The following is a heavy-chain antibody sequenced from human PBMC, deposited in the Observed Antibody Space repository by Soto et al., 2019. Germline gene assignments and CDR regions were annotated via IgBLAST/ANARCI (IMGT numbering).Heavy chain of an antibody. Sequence: SVKVSCKASGGTFSSYAISWVRQAPGQGLEWMGGIIPIFGTANYAQKFQGRVTITADESTSTAYMELSSLRSEDTAVYYCARPKRGYSGYEDWGQGTLVTVSS. CDR3: ARPKRGYSGYED. CDR1: GGTFSSYA. V-gene: IGHV1-69*13. CDR2: IIPIFGTA. D-gene: IGHD5-12*01. J-gene: IGHJ4*02.